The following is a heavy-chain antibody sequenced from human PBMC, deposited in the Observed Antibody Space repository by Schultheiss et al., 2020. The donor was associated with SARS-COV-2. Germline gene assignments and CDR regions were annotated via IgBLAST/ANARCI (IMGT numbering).Heavy chain of an antibody. Sequence: SETLSLTCAVSGGSISSSNWWSWVRQPPGKGLEWIGEIYHSGSTNYNPSLKSRVTISVDTSKNQFSLKLSSVTAADTAVYYCARRIAAAGAANDYWGQGTLVTVSS. CDR1: GGSISSSNW. CDR2: IYHSGST. V-gene: IGHV4-4*02. J-gene: IGHJ4*02. D-gene: IGHD6-13*01. CDR3: ARRIAAAGAANDY.